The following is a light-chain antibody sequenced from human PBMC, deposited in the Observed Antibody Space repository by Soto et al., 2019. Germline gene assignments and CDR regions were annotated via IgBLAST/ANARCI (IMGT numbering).Light chain of an antibody. V-gene: IGKV1-39*01. CDR3: QQSYNSPQT. J-gene: IGKJ1*01. CDR2: DAS. CDR1: QSISTW. Sequence: IQMTPSPPTLSASPATRVPITCRASQSISTWLAWYQQKPGKAPKLLIYDASSLESGVPSRFSGSGSGTDFTLIISSLQPEDFATYSCQQSYNSPQTFGQGTKVDIK.